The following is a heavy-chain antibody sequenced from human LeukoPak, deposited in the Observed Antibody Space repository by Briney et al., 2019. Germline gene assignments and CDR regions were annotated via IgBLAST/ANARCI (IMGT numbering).Heavy chain of an antibody. D-gene: IGHD2-15*01. Sequence: PAGSLRLSCAASGFTFSTYSMNWVRQAPGKGLEWVSSISSSSSYIYYADSVKGRFTISRDNSKNTLYLQMNSLRAEDTAVYYCAKEILDCSGGSCYSNFDYWGQGTLVTVSS. CDR3: AKEILDCSGGSCYSNFDY. V-gene: IGHV3-21*01. CDR2: ISSSSSYI. J-gene: IGHJ4*02. CDR1: GFTFSTYS.